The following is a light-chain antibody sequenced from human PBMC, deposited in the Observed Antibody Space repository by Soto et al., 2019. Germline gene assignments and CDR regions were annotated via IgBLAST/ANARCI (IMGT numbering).Light chain of an antibody. V-gene: IGLV1-44*01. CDR3: AAWDDSLKGPV. CDR1: SSNIESNT. J-gene: IGLJ2*01. Sequence: QSVLTQPPSASGTPGQRVTISCSGSSSNIESNTVNWYQQLPGTAPKLLIYSNNQRPSRVPDRFSGSKSGTSASLAISGLQSEDEANYYCAAWDDSLKGPVFGGGTKLTVL. CDR2: SNN.